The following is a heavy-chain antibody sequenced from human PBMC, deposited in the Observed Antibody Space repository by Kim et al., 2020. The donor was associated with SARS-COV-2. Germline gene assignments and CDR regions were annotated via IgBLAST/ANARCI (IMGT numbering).Heavy chain of an antibody. V-gene: IGHV1-3*01. Sequence: ASVKVSWKASGYTFTSYAMHWVRQAPGQRLEWMGWINAGNGNTKYSQKFQGRVTITRDTSASTAYMELSSLRSEDTAVYYCASLLSEVEPGDYDILTGYSKKGDYWGQGTLVTVSS. CDR3: ASLLSEVEPGDYDILTGYSKKGDY. D-gene: IGHD3-9*01. CDR1: GYTFTSYA. CDR2: INAGNGNT. J-gene: IGHJ4*02.